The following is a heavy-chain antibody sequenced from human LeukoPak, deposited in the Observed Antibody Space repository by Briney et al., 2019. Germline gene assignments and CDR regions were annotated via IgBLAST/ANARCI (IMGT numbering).Heavy chain of an antibody. J-gene: IGHJ6*04. V-gene: IGHV3-23*01. D-gene: IGHD6-19*01. Sequence: GGSLRLSCAASGFTFSSYAMSWIRQAPGKGLEWVSAISGSGDTTYYADSVKGRFTISRDNSKNTLYLQMNSLRAEDTAVYYCGKEREAVAAYYYYYGMDVWGKGTTVTVSS. CDR1: GFTFSSYA. CDR2: ISGSGDTT. CDR3: GKEREAVAAYYYYYGMDV.